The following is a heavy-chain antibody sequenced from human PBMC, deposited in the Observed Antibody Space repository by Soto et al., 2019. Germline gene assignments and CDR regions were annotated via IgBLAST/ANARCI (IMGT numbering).Heavy chain of an antibody. CDR2: ISSSSSYI. CDR3: ARDPHSGSYSGWFDP. CDR1: GFTFSSYS. J-gene: IGHJ5*02. D-gene: IGHD1-26*01. Sequence: RLSCAASGFTFSSYSMNWVRQAPGKGLEWVSSISSSSSYIYYADSVKGRFTISRDNAKNSLYLQMNSLRAEDTAVYYCARDPHSGSYSGWFDPWGQGTLVTVSS. V-gene: IGHV3-21*01.